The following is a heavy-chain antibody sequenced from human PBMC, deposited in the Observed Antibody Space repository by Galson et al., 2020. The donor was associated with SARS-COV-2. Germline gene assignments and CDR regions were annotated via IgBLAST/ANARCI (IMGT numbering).Heavy chain of an antibody. CDR3: ASPVRSSYAFDI. D-gene: IGHD2-2*01. CDR2: IYHSGST. J-gene: IGHJ3*02. CDR1: GGSISSSNW. V-gene: IGHV4-4*02. Sequence: SETLSLTCAVSGGSISSSNWWSWVRQPPGKGLEWIGEIYHSGSTNYNPSLKSRVTISVDKSKNQFSLKLSSVTAADTAVYYCASPVRSSYAFDIWGQGTMVTVSS.